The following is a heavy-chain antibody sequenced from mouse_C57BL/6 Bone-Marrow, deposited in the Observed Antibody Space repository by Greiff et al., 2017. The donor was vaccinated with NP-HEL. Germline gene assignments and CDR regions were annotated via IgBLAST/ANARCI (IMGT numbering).Heavy chain of an antibody. D-gene: IGHD1-1*01. Sequence: EVQVVESGGDLVKPGGSLKLSCAASGFTFSSYGMSWVRQTPDKRLEWVATISSGGSYIDYPDSVKGRFTIFRDNAKNTLYLQMSSLKSEDTTMYYCARSRTDGYFDVWGTGTTVTVSS. CDR2: ISSGGSYI. CDR3: ARSRTDGYFDV. V-gene: IGHV5-6*01. J-gene: IGHJ1*03. CDR1: GFTFSSYG.